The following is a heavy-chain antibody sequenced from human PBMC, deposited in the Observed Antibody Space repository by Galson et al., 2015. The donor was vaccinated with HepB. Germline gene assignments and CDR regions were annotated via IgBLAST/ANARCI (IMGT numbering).Heavy chain of an antibody. CDR2: ISGSGGST. CDR1: GFTFSSYA. Sequence: SLRLSCAASGFTFSSYAMSWVRQAPGKGLEWVSAISGSGGSTYYADSVKGRFTISKDNSKNTLYLQMSSLRVEDTAVYYCATTNSGWYDDWGQGTMVTVSS. D-gene: IGHD6-13*01. J-gene: IGHJ3*01. V-gene: IGHV3-23*01. CDR3: ATTNSGWYDD.